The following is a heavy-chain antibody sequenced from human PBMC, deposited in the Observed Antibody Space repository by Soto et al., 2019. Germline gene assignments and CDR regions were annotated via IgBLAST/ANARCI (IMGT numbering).Heavy chain of an antibody. J-gene: IGHJ4*02. CDR3: ARFYDYGDSNFDY. V-gene: IGHV3-66*01. CDR1: GFTVSSNY. Sequence: GGSLRLSCAASGFTVSSNYMSWVRQAPGKGLEWVSFIYSGGSTYYADSVKGRFTISRDNSKNTLYLQMNSLRAEDTAVYYCARFYDYGDSNFDYWGQGTMGTVSS. CDR2: IYSGGST. D-gene: IGHD4-17*01.